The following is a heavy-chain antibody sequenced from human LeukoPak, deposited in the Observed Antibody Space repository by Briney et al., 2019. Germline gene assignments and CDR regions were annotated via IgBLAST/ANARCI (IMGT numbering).Heavy chain of an antibody. D-gene: IGHD6-13*01. CDR2: INSDGSST. V-gene: IGHV3-74*01. CDR1: GFTFSSYW. CDR3: ARVNSGIAAGFDY. J-gene: IGHJ4*02. Sequence: GGSLRLSCAASGFTFSSYWMHWVRQAPGKGLVWVSRINSDGSSTSYADSVKGRFTISRDNAKNTLYLQMNSLRAEDTAVYYCARVNSGIAAGFDYWGQGTMVTVSS.